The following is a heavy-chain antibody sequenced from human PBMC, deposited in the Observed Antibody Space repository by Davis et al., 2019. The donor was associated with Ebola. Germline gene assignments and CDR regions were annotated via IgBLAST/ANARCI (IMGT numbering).Heavy chain of an antibody. V-gene: IGHV3-30*18. CDR3: AKPNIVLMIYARAGGLDV. D-gene: IGHD2-8*01. J-gene: IGHJ6*02. CDR2: ISYDGSKR. Sequence: GESLKISCAASGITLNNYGIQWVRQAPGKGLEWVAFISYDGSKRYYADSVKGRFTISRDNSKSTVYLQVSGLRAEDTAVYYCAKPNIVLMIYARAGGLDVWGQGTTVTVSS. CDR1: GITLNNYG.